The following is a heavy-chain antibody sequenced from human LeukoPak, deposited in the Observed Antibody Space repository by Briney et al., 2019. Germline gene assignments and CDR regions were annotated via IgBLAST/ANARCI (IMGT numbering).Heavy chain of an antibody. J-gene: IGHJ6*03. CDR3: ARGVLLWFGEWPLYMDV. V-gene: IGHV1-46*01. D-gene: IGHD3-10*01. Sequence: ASVKVSCKASGYAFTSYYMHWVRQAPGQGLEWMGIINPSGGSTSYAQKFQGRVTTTRDTSTSTVYMELSSLRSEDTAVYYCARGVLLWFGEWPLYMDVWGKGTTVTISS. CDR1: GYAFTSYY. CDR2: INPSGGST.